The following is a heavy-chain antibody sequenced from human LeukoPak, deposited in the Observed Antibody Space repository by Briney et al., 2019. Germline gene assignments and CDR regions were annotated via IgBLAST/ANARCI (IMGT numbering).Heavy chain of an antibody. CDR1: GFTFSTYT. CDR2: ISSSSNNI. CDR3: ARGYQRPDY. J-gene: IGHJ4*02. Sequence: GGSLRLSCAASGFTFSTYTMNWVRQAPGKGLEWVSTISSSSNNINYADSVKGRFTISRDNAMNSVHLQMNSLRVEDTAVYYCARGYQRPDYWGQGTLITVSS. V-gene: IGHV3-21*01. D-gene: IGHD2-2*01.